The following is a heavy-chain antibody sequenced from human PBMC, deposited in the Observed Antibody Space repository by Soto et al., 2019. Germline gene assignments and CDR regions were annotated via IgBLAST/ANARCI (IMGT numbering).Heavy chain of an antibody. CDR3: ARVTTYYYDSSGYYH. J-gene: IGHJ5*02. V-gene: IGHV1-18*04. CDR2: ISAYNGNT. CDR1: GYTFTSYG. D-gene: IGHD3-22*01. Sequence: QVQLVQSGAEVKKPGASVKVSCKASGYTFTSYGISWVRQAPGQGLEWMGWISAYNGNTNYAQKLQDRVTMTTDTSTSTAYMERRSLRSDDTAVYYCARVTTYYYDSSGYYHWGQGTLVSVSS.